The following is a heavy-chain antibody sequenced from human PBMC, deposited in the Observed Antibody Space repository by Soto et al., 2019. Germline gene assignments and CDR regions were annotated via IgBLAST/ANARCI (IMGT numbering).Heavy chain of an antibody. CDR1: GGSIGSFF. V-gene: IGHV4-59*04. D-gene: IGHD6-19*01. CDR3: TRRPRYARGWSSLDY. Sequence: SETLSLTCTVSGGSIGSFFWSWIRQPPGKGLEWIGYIYYSGTTYYNPSLQSRLTMSVDTSKNQFSLKLSSVTAEDTAVYYCTRRPRYARGWSSLDYWGQGTLVTVSS. J-gene: IGHJ4*02. CDR2: IYYSGTT.